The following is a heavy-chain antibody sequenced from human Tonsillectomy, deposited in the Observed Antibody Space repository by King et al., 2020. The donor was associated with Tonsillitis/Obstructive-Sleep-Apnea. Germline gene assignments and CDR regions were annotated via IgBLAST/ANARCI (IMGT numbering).Heavy chain of an antibody. CDR2: IYYSWST. D-gene: IGHD5-12*01. CDR3: ADLGYSGYDPFNY. Sequence: QLQESGPGLVKPSETLSLTCTVSGGSISSSSYYCGWILQPPAKGLECIGSIYYSWSTYYNPSPKSRVTISVYTSKNQFSLKLNSVTAADTAVYYCADLGYSGYDPFNYWGQGTLVTVSS. J-gene: IGHJ4*02. V-gene: IGHV4-39*01. CDR1: GGSISSSSYY.